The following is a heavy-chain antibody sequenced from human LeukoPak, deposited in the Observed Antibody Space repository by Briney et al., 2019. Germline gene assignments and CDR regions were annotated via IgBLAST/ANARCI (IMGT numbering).Heavy chain of an antibody. CDR1: GYSISSGYY. D-gene: IGHD3-3*01. V-gene: IGHV4-38-2*02. Sequence: SETLSLTCTVSGYSISSGYYWGWIRQPPGKGLEWIGSIYHSGSTYYNPSLKSRVTISVDTSKNQFSLKLSSVTAADTAVYYCARDPGFASGHYDHDYGGQGTLVTVSS. J-gene: IGHJ4*02. CDR3: ARDPGFASGHYDHDY. CDR2: IYHSGST.